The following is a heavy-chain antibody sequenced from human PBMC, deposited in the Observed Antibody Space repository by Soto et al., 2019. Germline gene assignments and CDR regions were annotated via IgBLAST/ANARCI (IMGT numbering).Heavy chain of an antibody. Sequence: QLQLQESGPGLVKPSETLSLTCTVSGGSISSSSYYWGWIRQPPGKGLEWIGSIYYSGSTYYNPSLKSRVTISVDTSKNQFSLKLSSVTAADTAVYYCARHRVSPKEPEDLVDNWFDPWGQGTLVTVSS. J-gene: IGHJ5*02. D-gene: IGHD2-21*01. CDR2: IYYSGST. CDR3: ARHRVSPKEPEDLVDNWFDP. V-gene: IGHV4-39*01. CDR1: GGSISSSSYY.